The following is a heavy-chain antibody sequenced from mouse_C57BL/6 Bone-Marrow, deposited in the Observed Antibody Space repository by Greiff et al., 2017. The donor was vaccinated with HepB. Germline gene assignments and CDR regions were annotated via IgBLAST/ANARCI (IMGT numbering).Heavy chain of an antibody. J-gene: IGHJ3*01. Sequence: VQLKESGPGLVAPSHSLSITCTVSGFSLTSYGVDWVRQSPGKGLEWLGVIWGVGSTNYNSALKSRLSISDYNSKSQVFLKMNSLQTDDTAMYYCASDYYCSSPFAYWGQGTLVTVSA. D-gene: IGHD1-1*01. CDR3: ASDYYCSSPFAY. CDR1: GFSLTSYG. CDR2: IWGVGST. V-gene: IGHV2-6*01.